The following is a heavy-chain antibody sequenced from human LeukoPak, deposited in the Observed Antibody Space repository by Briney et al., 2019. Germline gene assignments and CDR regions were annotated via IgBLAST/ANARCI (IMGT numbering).Heavy chain of an antibody. CDR2: ISANNGNT. Sequence: ASVKVSCKASGYTFTSYGISWVRQAPGQGLEWMGWISANNGNTNYPQKFQGRVTMTTDTSTSTAYMELSRLRSDDTAVYYCARGGPIAVAGMQNDYWGQGTLVTVSS. CDR3: ARGGPIAVAGMQNDY. J-gene: IGHJ4*02. CDR1: GYTFTSYG. D-gene: IGHD6-19*01. V-gene: IGHV1-18*01.